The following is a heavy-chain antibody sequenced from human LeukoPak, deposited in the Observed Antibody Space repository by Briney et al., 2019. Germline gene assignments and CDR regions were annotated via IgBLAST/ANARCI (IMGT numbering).Heavy chain of an antibody. CDR1: GGSISSYY. J-gene: IGHJ6*03. Sequence: PSETLSLTCTVSGGSISSYYWSWIRQPPGKGLEWIGYIYYSGSTNYNPSLKSRVTISVDTSKNQFSLKLSSVTAADTAVYYCARTLRYCSGGSCYLYYYYMDVWGKGTTVTVSS. D-gene: IGHD2-15*01. CDR2: IYYSGST. CDR3: ARTLRYCSGGSCYLYYYYMDV. V-gene: IGHV4-59*12.